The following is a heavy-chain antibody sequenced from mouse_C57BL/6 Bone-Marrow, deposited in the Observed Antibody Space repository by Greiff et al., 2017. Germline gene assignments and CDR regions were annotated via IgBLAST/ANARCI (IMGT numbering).Heavy chain of an antibody. CDR2: ISYDGSN. CDR1: GYSITSGYY. D-gene: IGHD2-3*01. V-gene: IGHV3-6*01. CDR3: ASDGYYVFAY. J-gene: IGHJ3*01. Sequence: EVKVEESGPGLVKPSQSLSLTCSVTGYSITSGYYWNWIRQFPGNKLEWMGYISYDGSNNYNPSLKNRISITRDTSNNQFFLKLNSVTTEDTATYYCASDGYYVFAYWGQGTLVTVSA.